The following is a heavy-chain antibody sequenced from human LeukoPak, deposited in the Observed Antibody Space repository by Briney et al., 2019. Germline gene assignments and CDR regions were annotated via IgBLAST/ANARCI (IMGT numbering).Heavy chain of an antibody. D-gene: IGHD2-2*01. V-gene: IGHV1-2*02. CDR3: ARETHNLSQPRPGDYYMDV. J-gene: IGHJ6*03. Sequence: GASVKVSCKASGYTFTGYYMHWVRQAPGQGLEWMGWINPYSGGTNSAQKFQGRVTMTRDTSISTAYMELSSLRSDDTAVYYCARETHNLSQPRPGDYYMDVWGKGTTVTVSS. CDR2: INPYSGGT. CDR1: GYTFTGYY.